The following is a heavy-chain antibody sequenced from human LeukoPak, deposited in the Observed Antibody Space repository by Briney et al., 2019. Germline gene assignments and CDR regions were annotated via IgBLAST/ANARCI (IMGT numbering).Heavy chain of an antibody. CDR1: GGSFSGYY. J-gene: IGHJ6*03. Sequence: SETLSLTCAVYGGSFSGYYWSWIRQPPGKGLEWIGEINHSGSTNYNPSLKSRVTISVDTSKTQFSLKLSSVTAADTAVYYCARGLSVISSSWAYYYYYYMDVWGKGTTVTVSS. D-gene: IGHD6-13*01. CDR2: INHSGST. CDR3: ARGLSVISSSWAYYYYYYMDV. V-gene: IGHV4-34*01.